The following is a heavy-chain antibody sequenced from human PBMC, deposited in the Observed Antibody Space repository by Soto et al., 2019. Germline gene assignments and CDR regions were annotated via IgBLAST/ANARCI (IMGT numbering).Heavy chain of an antibody. J-gene: IGHJ4*02. Sequence: GGSLRLSCAASGFPFGAFWMSWVRQAPGQGLEWVAKIKEDGSDIDYLDSVKGRFTISRDNAKKSLFLQMDSLRAEDTAIYYCRHGNYSNYWSQGTLVTVSS. CDR2: IKEDGSDI. D-gene: IGHD1-7*01. CDR1: GFPFGAFW. CDR3: RHGNYSNY. V-gene: IGHV3-7*01.